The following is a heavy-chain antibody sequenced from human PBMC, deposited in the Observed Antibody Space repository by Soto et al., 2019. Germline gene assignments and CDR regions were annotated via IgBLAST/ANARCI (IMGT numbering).Heavy chain of an antibody. Sequence: SVKVSCKASGGTFSSYAISWVRQAPGQGLEWMGGIIPIFGTANYAQKFQGRVTITADESTSTAYMELSSLRSEDTAVYYCARHHRQVAPYVLYYYYGMDVWGQGTTVTVSS. CDR1: GGTFSSYA. CDR3: ARHHRQVAPYVLYYYYGMDV. CDR2: IIPIFGTA. J-gene: IGHJ6*02. D-gene: IGHD5-12*01. V-gene: IGHV1-69*13.